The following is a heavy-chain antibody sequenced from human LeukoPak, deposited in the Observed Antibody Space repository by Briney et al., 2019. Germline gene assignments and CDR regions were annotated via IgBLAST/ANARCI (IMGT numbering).Heavy chain of an antibody. Sequence: PSETLSLTCAVSGYSISSGYYWGWIRPPPGKGLEWIGSIHHSGSTYYNPSLKSRVTISVDTSKNQFSLKLSSVTAADTAVYYCARYIVVVPAAIPYYFDYWGQGTLVTVSS. V-gene: IGHV4-38-2*01. CDR2: IHHSGST. CDR3: ARYIVVVPAAIPYYFDY. CDR1: GYSISSGYY. D-gene: IGHD2-2*02. J-gene: IGHJ4*02.